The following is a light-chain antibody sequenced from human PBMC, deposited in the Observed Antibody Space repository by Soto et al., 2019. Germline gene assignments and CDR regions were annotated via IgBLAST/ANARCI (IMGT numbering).Light chain of an antibody. CDR2: DVT. CDR1: SSDVGGYDY. V-gene: IGLV2-14*01. Sequence: QSVLTQPASVSGSPGQSITISCTGTSSDVGGYDYVTWYQQHPGKAPKLMIYDVTYRPSGVSNRFSGSKSGNTASLTISGLQAEYEADYYCSSYTSSGAFVVFGGGTKLTVL. J-gene: IGLJ2*01. CDR3: SSYTSSGAFVV.